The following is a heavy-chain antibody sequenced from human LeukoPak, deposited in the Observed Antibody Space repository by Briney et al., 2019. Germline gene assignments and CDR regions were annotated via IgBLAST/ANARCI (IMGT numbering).Heavy chain of an antibody. CDR2: IGTGGDT. D-gene: IGHD2-15*01. CDR3: ARGGRKSRGVDIVRKKETGYYYYMDV. Sequence: GGSLRLSCAASGFTFSTSDMHWVRQVTGKGLEWVSAIGTGGDTYYPGSVKGRFTISRDNAENSLYLQMNSLRAEDTAVYYCARGGRKSRGVDIVRKKETGYYYYMDVWGKGTTVTVSS. CDR1: GFTFSTSD. J-gene: IGHJ6*03. V-gene: IGHV3-13*01.